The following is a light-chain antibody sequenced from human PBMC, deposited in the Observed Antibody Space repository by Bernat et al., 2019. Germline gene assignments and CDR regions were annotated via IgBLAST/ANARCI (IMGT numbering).Light chain of an antibody. CDR3: SSYTTSSTRL. J-gene: IGLJ2*01. CDR1: SGDVGAYKF. Sequence: QSALTQPASVSGSPGQSITISCTGTSGDVGAYKFVSWYQQHPCKAPKLIIYDVSDRPSGVSDRFSGSKSGNTASLTISGLQAEDEADYYCSSYTTSSTRLFGGGTKLTVL. V-gene: IGLV2-14*01. CDR2: DVS.